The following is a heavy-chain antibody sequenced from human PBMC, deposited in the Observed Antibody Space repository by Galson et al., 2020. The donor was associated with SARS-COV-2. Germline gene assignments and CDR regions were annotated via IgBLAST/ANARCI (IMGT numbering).Heavy chain of an antibody. V-gene: IGHV3-23*01. D-gene: IGHD3-9*01. CDR3: AKPDGNYDILTGYYSHYYFDY. CDR2: ISGSGGST. J-gene: IGHJ4*02. Sequence: GGSLRLSCAASGFTFSSYAMSWVRQAPGKGLEWVLAISGSGGSTYYADSVKGRFTISRDNSKNTLYLQMNSLRAEDTAVYYCAKPDGNYDILTGYYSHYYFDYWGQGTLVTVSS. CDR1: GFTFSSYA.